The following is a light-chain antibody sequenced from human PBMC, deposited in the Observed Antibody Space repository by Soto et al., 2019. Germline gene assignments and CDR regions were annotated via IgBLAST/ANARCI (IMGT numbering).Light chain of an antibody. CDR3: KQYDSSPLT. CDR1: QSLSDW. Sequence: DIQLTQSPSTLSASVGDRVTITCRASQSLSDWLAWYQQIPGTAPKLLIYRASSLEEGVPSRFSGSGSGTEFTLTISSLQTDDIAAYYCKQYDSSPLTFGEGTKVEIK. J-gene: IGKJ4*01. CDR2: RAS. V-gene: IGKV1-5*03.